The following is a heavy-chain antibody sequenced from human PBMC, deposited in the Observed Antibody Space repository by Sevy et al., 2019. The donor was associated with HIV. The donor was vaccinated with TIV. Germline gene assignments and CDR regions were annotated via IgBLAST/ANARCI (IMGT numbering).Heavy chain of an antibody. Sequence: ASVKVSCKASGYTFTSYGISWVRQAPGQGREWMGWISSYNGNTNNAQKLQGRVTMTTDTSTSIAYMELRSLRSDDTAVYYCARGGNRYNWNADYFDYWGQGTLVTVSS. CDR3: ARGGNRYNWNADYFDY. D-gene: IGHD1-1*01. J-gene: IGHJ4*02. V-gene: IGHV1-18*01. CDR2: ISSYNGNT. CDR1: GYTFTSYG.